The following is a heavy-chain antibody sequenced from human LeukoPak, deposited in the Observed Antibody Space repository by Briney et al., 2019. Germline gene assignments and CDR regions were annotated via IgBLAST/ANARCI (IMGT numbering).Heavy chain of an antibody. Sequence: GGSLRLSCAASGFTFSSYWMHWLRQAPGKGLVWVSRINGDGSSTAYADSVKGRFTISRDNAKNTLYLQMNSLTAEDTAVYYCARGPPWYFDLWGRGTLVTVSS. CDR1: GFTFSSYW. V-gene: IGHV3-74*01. CDR2: INGDGSST. CDR3: ARGPPWYFDL. J-gene: IGHJ2*01. D-gene: IGHD6-25*01.